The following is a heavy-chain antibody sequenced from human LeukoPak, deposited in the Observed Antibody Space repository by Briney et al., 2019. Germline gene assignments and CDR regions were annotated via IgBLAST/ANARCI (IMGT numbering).Heavy chain of an antibody. CDR3: VRDNWGNSDF. CDR1: GDSISSYY. V-gene: IGHV4-59*01. Sequence: SETLSLTCTVSGDSISSYYWTWIRQPPGKGLEWIGFIYHSGVTHCNPSLKSRVTISIDTSKNQFSLTLTSVTAADTAVYYCVRDNWGNSDFWGPGTLVTVSS. D-gene: IGHD3-16*01. J-gene: IGHJ4*02. CDR2: IYHSGVT.